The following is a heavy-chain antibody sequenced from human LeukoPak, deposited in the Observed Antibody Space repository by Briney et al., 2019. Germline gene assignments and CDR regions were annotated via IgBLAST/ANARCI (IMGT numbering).Heavy chain of an antibody. CDR3: ARGHEIRYGSGQPPDY. D-gene: IGHD3-10*01. CDR2: IATTGDT. J-gene: IGHJ4*02. CDR1: GFTFSAYD. Sequence: GGSLRLSCAASGFTFSAYDMHWVRQATGKGLEWVSAIATTGDTYYPDSVKGRFTISRENAKNSLYLQMNSLSAGDTAVYYCARGHEIRYGSGQPPDYWGQGTLVTVSS. V-gene: IGHV3-13*01.